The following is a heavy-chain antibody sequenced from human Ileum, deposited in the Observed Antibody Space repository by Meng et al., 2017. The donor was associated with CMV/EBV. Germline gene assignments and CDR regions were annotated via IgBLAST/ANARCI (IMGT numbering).Heavy chain of an antibody. D-gene: IGHD6-19*01. V-gene: IGHV3-11*04. CDR1: GFTFSDYY. J-gene: IGHJ4*02. CDR3: ARDMGWYRFDS. Sequence: GGSLRLSCAASGFTFSDYYMSWIRQAPGKGLEWVSYISPADRTIHYADSANGRFTISRDNAKNSLYLQMNSLRAEDTALYYCARDMGWYRFDSWGQGTLVTVSS. CDR2: ISPADRTI.